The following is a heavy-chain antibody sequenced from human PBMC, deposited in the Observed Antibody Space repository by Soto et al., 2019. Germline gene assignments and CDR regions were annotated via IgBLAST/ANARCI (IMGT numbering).Heavy chain of an antibody. CDR1: GGSISSSSYY. CDR3: AGRAYYDFWSGPPPSQDNWFDP. D-gene: IGHD3-3*01. V-gene: IGHV4-39*01. CDR2: IYYSGST. Sequence: SETLSLTCTVSGGSISSSSYYWGWIRQPPGKGLEWIGSIYYSGSTYYNPSLKSRVTISVDTSKNQFSLKLSSVTAADTAVYYCAGRAYYDFWSGPPPSQDNWFDPWGQGTLVTVSS. J-gene: IGHJ5*02.